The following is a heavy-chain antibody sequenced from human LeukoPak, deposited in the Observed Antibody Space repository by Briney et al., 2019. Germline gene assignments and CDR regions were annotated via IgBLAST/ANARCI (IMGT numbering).Heavy chain of an antibody. V-gene: IGHV4-39*01. CDR3: ARPRIHYDYVWGSYYFDY. J-gene: IGHJ4*02. D-gene: IGHD3-16*01. Sequence: PSETLSLTCTVSGGSVSSNNWWSWVRQPPGKGLEWIGSIYYSGSTYYNPSLKSRVTISVDTSKNQFSLKLSSVTAADTAVYYCARPRIHYDYVWGSYYFDYWGQGTLVTVSS. CDR1: GGSVSSNNW. CDR2: IYYSGST.